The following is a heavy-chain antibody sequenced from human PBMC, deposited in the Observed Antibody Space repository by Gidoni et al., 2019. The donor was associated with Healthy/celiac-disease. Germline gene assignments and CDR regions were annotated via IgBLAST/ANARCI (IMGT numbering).Heavy chain of an antibody. Sequence: QVQLVQSGAEVKKPGASVKVSCKASGYTFPSYYMHWVRQAPGQGLEWMGIINPSGGSTSYAQKFQGRVTMTRDTSTSTVYMELSSLRSEDTAVYYCARDAMSGYFDYWGQGTLVTVSS. CDR2: INPSGGST. CDR3: ARDAMSGYFDY. V-gene: IGHV1-46*01. CDR1: GYTFPSYY. J-gene: IGHJ4*02. D-gene: IGHD3-3*01.